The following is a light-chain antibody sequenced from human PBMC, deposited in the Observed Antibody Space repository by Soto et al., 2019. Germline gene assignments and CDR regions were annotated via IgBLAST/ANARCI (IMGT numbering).Light chain of an antibody. CDR1: QSVSSN. V-gene: IGKV3-15*01. Sequence: EIVMTQSPATLSVSPGERATLSCRASQSVSSNLAWYQQKPGQAPRLLMYDASTRATGIPARFSGSGSGTEFTLTISSLQSEDFAFYYGQQYNNWPRTFGQGTKVEI. CDR3: QQYNNWPRT. J-gene: IGKJ1*01. CDR2: DAS.